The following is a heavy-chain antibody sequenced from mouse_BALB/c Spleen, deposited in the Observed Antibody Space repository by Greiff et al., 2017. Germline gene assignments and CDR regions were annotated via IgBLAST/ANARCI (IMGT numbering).Heavy chain of an antibody. J-gene: IGHJ4*01. CDR3: ARSRRLRDAMDY. V-gene: IGHV1-7*01. D-gene: IGHD2-2*01. Sequence: QVQLQQSGADLAKPGASVKMSCKASGYTFTSYWMHWVKQRPGQGLEWIGYINPSTGYTEYNQKFKDKATLTADKSSSTAYMQLSSLTSEDSAVYYCARSRRLRDAMDYWGQGTSVTVSS. CDR2: INPSTGYT. CDR1: GYTFTSYW.